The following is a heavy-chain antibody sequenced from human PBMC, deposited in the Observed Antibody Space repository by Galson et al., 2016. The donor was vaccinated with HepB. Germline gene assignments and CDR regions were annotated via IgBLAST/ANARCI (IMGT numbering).Heavy chain of an antibody. CDR2: LYIGGDT. CDR3: SRDFTGDFYFDY. D-gene: IGHD2-21*02. CDR1: GGPIRTTGKY. V-gene: IGHV4-39*07. J-gene: IGHJ4*02. Sequence: SETLSLTCTVYGGPIRTTGKYWGWIRQPPGKGLEWIGSLYIGGDTYYDLSLKSRVTFSLDTSKNQFSLKLTSVTAADTAAYFCSRDFTGDFYFDYWGQGILVTVSS.